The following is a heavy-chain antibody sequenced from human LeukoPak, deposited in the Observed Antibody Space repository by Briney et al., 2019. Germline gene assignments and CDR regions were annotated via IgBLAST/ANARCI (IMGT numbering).Heavy chain of an antibody. CDR3: ASAHLGYCSSTSCYKGAAFDI. CDR2: IIPIFGTA. V-gene: IGHV1-69*01. J-gene: IGHJ3*02. CDR1: GGTFSSYA. D-gene: IGHD2-2*02. Sequence: GASVKVSCKASGGTFSSYAISWVRQAPGQGLEWMGGIIPIFGTANYAQKFQGRVTITADESTSTAYMELSSLRSEDTAVYYCASAHLGYCSSTSCYKGAAFDIWGQGTMVTVSS.